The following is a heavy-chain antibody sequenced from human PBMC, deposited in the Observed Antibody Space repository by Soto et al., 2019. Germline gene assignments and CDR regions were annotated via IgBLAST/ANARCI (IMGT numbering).Heavy chain of an antibody. Sequence: QVQLVQSGAEMKRPGASVILSCKASGYIFTTYSIHWVRQTAGQGLEWMAKVDPRDGSTGYAQKCRCRGSMAWDTSTGTVSMEVSSLTSDDTATYYCARVRSSGREFDYWGQGTQVTVSS. CDR1: GYIFTTYS. J-gene: IGHJ4*02. D-gene: IGHD6-25*01. CDR3: ARVRSSGREFDY. V-gene: IGHV1-46*01. CDR2: VDPRDGST.